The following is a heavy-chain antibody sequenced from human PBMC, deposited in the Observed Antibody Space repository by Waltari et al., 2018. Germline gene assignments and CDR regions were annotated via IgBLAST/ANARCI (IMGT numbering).Heavy chain of an antibody. D-gene: IGHD2-2*01. CDR1: GYSFTNFD. V-gene: IGHV1-8*01. J-gene: IGHJ4*02. CDR2: MNPNSGNT. CDR3: ARKTSRTIEY. Sequence: QVQLVQSGAEVKKPGASVKVSCKASGYSFTNFDINWVLQATGKGLEWMGWMNPNSGNTGYAEKFQDRVTMTSNISISSAYVELRSLRSEDTAVYYCARKTSRTIEYWGQGTLVTVSS.